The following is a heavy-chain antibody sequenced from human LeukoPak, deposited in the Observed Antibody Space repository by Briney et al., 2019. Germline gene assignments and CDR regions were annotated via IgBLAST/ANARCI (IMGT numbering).Heavy chain of an antibody. V-gene: IGHV4-59*12. CDR1: GGSISSYY. Sequence: SETLSLTCTVSGGSISSYYWSWIRQPPGKGLEWIGYIYYSGSTNYNPSLKSRVTISVDTSKNQFSLKLSSVTAADTAVYYCARGLYSSGWLVYWGQGTLVTVSS. CDR2: IYYSGST. J-gene: IGHJ4*02. CDR3: ARGLYSSGWLVY. D-gene: IGHD6-19*01.